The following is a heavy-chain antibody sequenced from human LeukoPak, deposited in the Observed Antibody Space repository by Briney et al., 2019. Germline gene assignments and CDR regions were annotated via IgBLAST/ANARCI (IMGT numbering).Heavy chain of an antibody. V-gene: IGHV3-43*02. CDR1: GFTFDAYA. D-gene: IGHD1-26*01. CDR3: ATWAFYHSLDV. CDR2: INKDGSAT. J-gene: IGHJ6*02. Sequence: PGRSLRLSCEASGFTFDAYAMHWVRQAPGKGLEWVSLINKDGSATYYADSVKGRFTISRDNSKNSLYLQMNSLRSEDTALYYCATWAFYHSLDVWGQGTTVTVSS.